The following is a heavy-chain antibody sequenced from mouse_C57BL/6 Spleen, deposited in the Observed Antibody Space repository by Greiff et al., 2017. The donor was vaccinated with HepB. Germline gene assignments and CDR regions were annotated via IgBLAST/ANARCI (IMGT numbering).Heavy chain of an antibody. CDR2: ISSGSSTI. CDR3: ASHYYGSSSYYFDY. D-gene: IGHD1-1*01. V-gene: IGHV5-17*01. Sequence: EVHLVESGGGLVKPGGSLKLSCAASGFTFSDYGMHWVRPAPEKGLEWVAYISSGSSTIYYADTVKGRFTISRDNAKNTLFLQMTSLRSEDTAMYYCASHYYGSSSYYFDYWGQGTTLTVSS. J-gene: IGHJ2*01. CDR1: GFTFSDYG.